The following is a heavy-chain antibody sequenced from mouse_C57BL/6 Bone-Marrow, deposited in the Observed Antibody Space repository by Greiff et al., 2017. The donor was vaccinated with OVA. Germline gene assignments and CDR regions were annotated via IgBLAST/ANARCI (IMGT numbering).Heavy chain of an antibody. Sequence: QVQLQQPGAELVKPGASVKMSCKASGYTFTSYWITWVKQKPGQGLEWIGDIYPGSGSTNYNEKFKSKATLTVDTSSSTAYMQLSSLTSEDSAVYYCARDWGPYAMDYWGQGTSVTVSS. J-gene: IGHJ4*01. D-gene: IGHD4-1*01. CDR3: ARDWGPYAMDY. CDR2: IYPGSGST. CDR1: GYTFTSYW. V-gene: IGHV1-55*01.